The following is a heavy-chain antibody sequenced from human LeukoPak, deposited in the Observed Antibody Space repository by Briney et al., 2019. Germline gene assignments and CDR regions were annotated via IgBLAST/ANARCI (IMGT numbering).Heavy chain of an antibody. CDR1: GGSFSGYY. CDR3: ARGARGGAEDY. CDR2: INHSGST. V-gene: IGHV4-34*01. J-gene: IGHJ4*02. D-gene: IGHD1-26*01. Sequence: SETLSLTCAVYGGSFSGYYWSWIRQPPGKGLEWIGEINHSGSTNYNPSLKSRVTISVDTSKNQFSLKLSSVTAADTAVYYCARGARGGAEDYWGQGTLVTVSS.